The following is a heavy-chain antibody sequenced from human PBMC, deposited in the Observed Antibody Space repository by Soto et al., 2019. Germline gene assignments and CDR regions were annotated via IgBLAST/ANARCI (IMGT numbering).Heavy chain of an antibody. CDR1: GFTFSNAW. CDR2: IKSKTDGGTT. Sequence: GGYLRLSCAASGFTFSNAWMSWVRQAPGKGLEWVGRIKSKTDGGTTDYAAPVKGRFTISRDDSKNTLYLQMNSLKTEDTAVYYCTTQGSYYGIYYFDYWGQGTLVTVSS. D-gene: IGHD1-26*01. V-gene: IGHV3-15*01. CDR3: TTQGSYYGIYYFDY. J-gene: IGHJ4*02.